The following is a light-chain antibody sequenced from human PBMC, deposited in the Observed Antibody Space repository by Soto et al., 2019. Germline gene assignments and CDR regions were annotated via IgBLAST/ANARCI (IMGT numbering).Light chain of an antibody. V-gene: IGLV2-14*01. J-gene: IGLJ3*02. CDR2: EVT. CDR1: SSDSRDYNY. Sequence: QSVLTQPASVSGSPGQSITITCTGTSSDSRDYNYVSWYQQLPDKAPKVIIYEVTNRPSGVSDRFSGSKSGNTASLTISGLQSADEADYYCSSYTTTSTWVFGGGTKLTVL. CDR3: SSYTTTSTWV.